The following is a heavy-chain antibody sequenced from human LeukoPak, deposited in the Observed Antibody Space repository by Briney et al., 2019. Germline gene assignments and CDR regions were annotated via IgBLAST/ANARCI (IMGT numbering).Heavy chain of an antibody. J-gene: IGHJ4*02. D-gene: IGHD3-10*01. V-gene: IGHV3-7*01. CDR2: IKQDGSEK. Sequence: GGSLRLSCAASGFTFSSYWMSWVRQAPGKGLEWVANIKQDGSEKYYVDSVKGRFTISRDNAKNSLYLQMNSPRAEDTAVYYCARHKITMVRGVMDYWGQGTLVTVSS. CDR1: GFTFSSYW. CDR3: ARHKITMVRGVMDY.